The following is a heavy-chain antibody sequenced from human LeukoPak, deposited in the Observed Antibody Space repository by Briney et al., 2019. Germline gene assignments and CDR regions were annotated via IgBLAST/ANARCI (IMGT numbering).Heavy chain of an antibody. J-gene: IGHJ4*02. CDR1: GFTFSSYG. Sequence: TGGSLRLSCAVSGFTFSSYGMHWVRQAPGKGLEWVAFIRYDGSNKYYADSVKGRFTISRDNSKNTLYLQMNSLRAEDMAVYYCAKDYKSADTGTYFDYWGQGTLVTVSS. V-gene: IGHV3-30*02. CDR3: AKDYKSADTGTYFDY. D-gene: IGHD5-18*01. CDR2: IRYDGSNK.